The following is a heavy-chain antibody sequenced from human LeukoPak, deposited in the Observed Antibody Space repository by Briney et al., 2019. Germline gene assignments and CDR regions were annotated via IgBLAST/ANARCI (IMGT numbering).Heavy chain of an antibody. J-gene: IGHJ4*02. D-gene: IGHD4-11*01. CDR3: ATEMTSVVPDY. V-gene: IGHV1-24*01. CDR1: GHTLSELT. Sequence: ASVKVSCKVSGHTLSELTMHWVRQAPGKGLEWMGGFDPENDERIYARRFRGRLTMTEDTSTDTAYMALSSLRSEDTAVYFCATEMTSVVPDYWGQGTLVTVSS. CDR2: FDPENDER.